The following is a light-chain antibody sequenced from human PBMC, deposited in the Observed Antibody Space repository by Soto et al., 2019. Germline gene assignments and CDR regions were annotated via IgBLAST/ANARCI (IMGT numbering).Light chain of an antibody. J-gene: IGKJ1*01. CDR1: QSLNSR. V-gene: IGKV1-5*01. Sequence: DIQLTQSPSTLSASVGDRVTLTCRAAQSLNSRLAWYQQRPGKAPRLLIYDASTLESGVPSRFSGSGSGTEFTLTISSLQPDDFATYYCQHYNSYSEAFGQGTKVDIK. CDR3: QHYNSYSEA. CDR2: DAS.